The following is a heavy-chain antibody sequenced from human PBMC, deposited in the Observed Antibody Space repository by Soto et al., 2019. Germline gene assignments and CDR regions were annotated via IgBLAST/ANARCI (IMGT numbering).Heavy chain of an antibody. Sequence: ASVKVSCKASGGTFSSYAISWVRQAPGQGLEWMGGIIPIFGTANYAQKFQGRVTITADESTSTAYMELSSLRSEDTAVYYCAGSTVTFLNWFDPWGQGTLVTVSS. CDR3: AGSTVTFLNWFDP. V-gene: IGHV1-69*13. J-gene: IGHJ5*02. CDR2: IIPIFGTA. CDR1: GGTFSSYA. D-gene: IGHD4-17*01.